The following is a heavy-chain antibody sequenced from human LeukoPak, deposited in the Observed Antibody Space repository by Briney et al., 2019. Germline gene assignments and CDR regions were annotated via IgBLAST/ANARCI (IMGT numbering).Heavy chain of an antibody. D-gene: IGHD4-23*01. CDR1: GFTFSTYG. CDR2: ISGSAATT. V-gene: IGHV3-23*01. Sequence: GGSLRLSCAASGFTFSTYGMTWVRQAPGKGLEWVSAISGSAATTFYADSVKGRFTISRDNSKNTLYLQMNSLRAEDTAVYYCARRAGGYSHPYDYWGQGTLVTVSS. J-gene: IGHJ4*02. CDR3: ARRAGGYSHPYDY.